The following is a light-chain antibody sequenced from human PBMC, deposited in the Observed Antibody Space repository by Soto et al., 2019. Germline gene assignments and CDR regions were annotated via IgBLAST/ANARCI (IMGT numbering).Light chain of an antibody. CDR2: AAS. V-gene: IGKV1-39*01. CDR3: QQSYSSPPT. J-gene: IGKJ1*01. CDR1: QSISNH. Sequence: DVQLTQSPSALSASVEGSVIITCRASQSISNHLKWYQQKPGKAPMLLIFAASSLQSGVPSRFSGSRSGPDFTLTISSLQPEDFATYYCQQSYSSPPTFGQGTKVDIK.